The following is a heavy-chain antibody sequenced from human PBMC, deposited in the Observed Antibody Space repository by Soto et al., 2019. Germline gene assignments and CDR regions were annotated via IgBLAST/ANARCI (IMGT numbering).Heavy chain of an antibody. V-gene: IGHV3-23*01. CDR1: GFTFSDYS. Sequence: EVHLLESGGGLVQPGGSLRLSCAAYGFTFSDYSMSWVRQTPERGLEWVSTLTRGGTSYYADSVQGRFTVSRDNSKNTVSLQMHSLRAEDTALYYCTKRATTVPTPGNYFDSWGQGTLVTVSS. D-gene: IGHD1-1*01. CDR3: TKRATTVPTPGNYFDS. CDR2: LTRGGTS. J-gene: IGHJ4*02.